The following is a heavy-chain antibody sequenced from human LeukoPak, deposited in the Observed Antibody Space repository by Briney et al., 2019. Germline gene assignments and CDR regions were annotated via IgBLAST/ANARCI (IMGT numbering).Heavy chain of an antibody. V-gene: IGHV4-34*01. Sequence: PSETLSLTCAVYGGSFSGYYWSWIRQPPGKGLEWIGEINHSGSTNYNPSLKSRVTISVDTSKNQFSLKLSSVTAADTAVYYCAREEEAARLNYYYYYMDVWGKGTTVTVSS. CDR1: GGSFSGYY. J-gene: IGHJ6*03. D-gene: IGHD2-15*01. CDR3: AREEEAARLNYYYYYMDV. CDR2: INHSGST.